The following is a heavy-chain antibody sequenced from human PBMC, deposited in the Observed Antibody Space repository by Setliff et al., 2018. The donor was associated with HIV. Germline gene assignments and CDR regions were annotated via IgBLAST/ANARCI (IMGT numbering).Heavy chain of an antibody. CDR1: GGSISSYY. Sequence: PSETLSLTCTVSGGSISSYYWSWIRQPPGKGLEWLGHIYSSGSTNYNPSLKSRVTISVDTSKNQFSLKLYSVTAADAAVYYCARAYFGSGIYYWGQGTLVTVSS. CDR3: ARAYFGSGIYY. CDR2: IYSSGST. J-gene: IGHJ4*02. D-gene: IGHD3-10*01. V-gene: IGHV4-4*09.